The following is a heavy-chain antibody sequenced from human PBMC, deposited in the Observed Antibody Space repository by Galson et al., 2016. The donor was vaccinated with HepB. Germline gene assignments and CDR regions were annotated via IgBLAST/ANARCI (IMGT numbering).Heavy chain of an antibody. J-gene: IGHJ4*02. Sequence: SLRLSCATSGFSFSNYGMHWVRQAPGKGLDWVAVTSFDGTNKYYADSVKGRFTISRDNSKSTLFLHMNSLTPEDTAVYYCAKDRSSLGTPYCGGDCWDFDFWGQGTLVTVAS. V-gene: IGHV3-30*18. D-gene: IGHD2-21*02. CDR1: GFSFSNYG. CDR3: AKDRSSLGTPYCGGDCWDFDF. CDR2: TSFDGTNK.